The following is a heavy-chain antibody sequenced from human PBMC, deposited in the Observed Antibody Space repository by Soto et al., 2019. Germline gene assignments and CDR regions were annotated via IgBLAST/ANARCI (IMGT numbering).Heavy chain of an antibody. J-gene: IGHJ5*02. Sequence: WTWIRQHPGKGLEWIGYIYYSGSTYYNPSLKSRVTISVDTSKNQFSLKLSSVTAADTAVYYCGRSVVPWGQGTLVTVSS. V-gene: IGHV4-31*02. CDR2: IYYSGST. CDR3: GRSVVP. D-gene: IGHD2-21*01.